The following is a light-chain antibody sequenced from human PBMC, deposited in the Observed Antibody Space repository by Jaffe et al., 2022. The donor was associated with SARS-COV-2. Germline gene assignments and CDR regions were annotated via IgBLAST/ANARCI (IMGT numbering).Light chain of an antibody. CDR1: QDISNY. J-gene: IGKJ2*01. CDR3: QQYDNLVPYT. Sequence: DIQMTQSPSSLSASVGDRVTISCQASQDISNYLNWYQQKPGKAPKLLIYDASNLEIGVPSRFSGSGSGTDFTFTISSLQPEDIATYYCQQYDNLVPYTFGQGTKLDIK. CDR2: DAS. V-gene: IGKV1-33*01.